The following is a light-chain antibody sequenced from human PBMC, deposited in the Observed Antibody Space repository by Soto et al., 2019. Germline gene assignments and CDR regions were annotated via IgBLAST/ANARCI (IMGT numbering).Light chain of an antibody. CDR1: QSVSSN. J-gene: IGKJ1*01. CDR3: QQYNNWPFPT. Sequence: EIVMTQSPATLSVSPGERATLSCRASQSVSSNLAWYQQKPGQAPRLLIYGASTRATGIPARFSGSGSGTEFTLTISSLQSEDFAVYYCQQYNNWPFPTLGQGTKVDIK. CDR2: GAS. V-gene: IGKV3-15*01.